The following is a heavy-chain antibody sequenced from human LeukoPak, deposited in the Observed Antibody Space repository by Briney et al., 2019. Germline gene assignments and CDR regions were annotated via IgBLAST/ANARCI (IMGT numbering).Heavy chain of an antibody. CDR3: TKGGELMNY. J-gene: IGHJ4*02. V-gene: IGHV4-61*02. D-gene: IGHD1-26*01. Sequence: SQTLSLTCTVSGGSVSSGNYYWTWIRQPAGKGLEWIGRIYTSGSTNYNPSLKSRVTISIDASKNQFSLRLSSVTAADTAVYYCTKGGELMNYWGQGTLVTVSS. CDR1: GGSVSSGNYY. CDR2: IYTSGST.